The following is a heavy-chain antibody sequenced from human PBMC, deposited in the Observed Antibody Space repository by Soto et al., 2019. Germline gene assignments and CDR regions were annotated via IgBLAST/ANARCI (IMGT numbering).Heavy chain of an antibody. CDR1: GYTFTSYG. J-gene: IGHJ4*02. D-gene: IGHD2-15*01. V-gene: IGHV1-18*01. Sequence: ASVKVSCKASGYTFTSYGISWVRQAPGQGLECMGWISAYNGNTNYAQKLQGRVTMTTDTSTSTAYMELRSLRSDDTAVYYCARSWCPGGSCSYFDYWGQGTLVTVSS. CDR3: ARSWCPGGSCSYFDY. CDR2: ISAYNGNT.